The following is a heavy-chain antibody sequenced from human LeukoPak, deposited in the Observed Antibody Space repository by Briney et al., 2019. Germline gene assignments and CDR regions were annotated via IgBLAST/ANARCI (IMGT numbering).Heavy chain of an antibody. CDR2: MNPNSGNT. J-gene: IGHJ6*02. CDR3: ARYDLGYCSSTSCSSDGMDV. D-gene: IGHD2-2*01. Sequence: ASVKLSCTASGYTFTSYDINWVRQATGQGLEWMGWMNPNSGNTGYAQNFKGRVTMTRNTSISTAYRELSILRSEDTAVYYCARYDLGYCSSTSCSSDGMDVWGQGTTVTVSS. CDR1: GYTFTSYD. V-gene: IGHV1-8*01.